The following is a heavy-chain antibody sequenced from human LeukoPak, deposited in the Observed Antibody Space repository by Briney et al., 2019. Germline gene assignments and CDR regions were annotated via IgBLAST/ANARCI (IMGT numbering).Heavy chain of an antibody. Sequence: SETLSLTCIVSGGSISRYSWNWIWQSPGKGLEWVGYIAHSGTTSYKSSLKSRVTISVDTSKNQLSLRLTSVTAADTAVYYCARWDDSAWAFGNWGPGTLVTVSS. V-gene: IGHV4-59*08. CDR3: ARWDDSAWAFGN. J-gene: IGHJ4*02. D-gene: IGHD6-19*01. CDR2: IAHSGTT. CDR1: GGSISRYS.